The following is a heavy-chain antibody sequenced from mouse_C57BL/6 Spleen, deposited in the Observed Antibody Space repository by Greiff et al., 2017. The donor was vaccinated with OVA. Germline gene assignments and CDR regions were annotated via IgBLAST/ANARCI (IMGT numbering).Heavy chain of an antibody. CDR1: GYAFSSSW. J-gene: IGHJ2*01. CDR3: ARSNWGFDY. CDR2: IYPGDGDT. D-gene: IGHD4-1*01. V-gene: IGHV1-82*01. Sequence: VKLQESGPELVKPGASVKISCTASGYAFSSSWLNWVKQRPGKGLEWIGRIYPGDGDTNYNGKFKGKATLTADKSSSTAYMQLSSLTSEDSAVYVCARSNWGFDYWGQGTTLTVSS.